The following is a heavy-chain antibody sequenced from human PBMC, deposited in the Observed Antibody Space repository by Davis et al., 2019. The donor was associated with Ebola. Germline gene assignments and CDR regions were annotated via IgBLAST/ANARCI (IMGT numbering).Heavy chain of an antibody. CDR3: ARVLGPLEMATMWVGY. V-gene: IGHV3-23*01. D-gene: IGHD5-24*01. Sequence: GGSLRLSCAASGFTFTTYAMSWVRQAPGKGLEWVSTIRGSGGSTDYADSVKGRFTISRDNAKNSLYLQMNSLRAEDTAVYYCARVLGPLEMATMWVGYWGQGTLVTVSS. CDR2: IRGSGGST. J-gene: IGHJ4*02. CDR1: GFTFTTYA.